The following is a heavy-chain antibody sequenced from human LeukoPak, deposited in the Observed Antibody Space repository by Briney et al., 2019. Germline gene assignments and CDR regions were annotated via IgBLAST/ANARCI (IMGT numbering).Heavy chain of an antibody. CDR3: AVLLWFGGASTDY. CDR2: IKQDGSEK. Sequence: GGSLRLSCAASEFTFNIFWMSWVRQAPGTGLEWVANIKQDGSEKYYADSVKGRFTISRDNAENTLYLQMNSLRAEDTAVYYCAVLLWFGGASTDYWGQGTLVTVSS. D-gene: IGHD3-10*01. CDR1: EFTFNIFW. J-gene: IGHJ4*02. V-gene: IGHV3-7*02.